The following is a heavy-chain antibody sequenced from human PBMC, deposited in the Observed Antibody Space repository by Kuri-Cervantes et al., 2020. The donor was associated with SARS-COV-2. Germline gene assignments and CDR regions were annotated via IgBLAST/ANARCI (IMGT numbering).Heavy chain of an antibody. Sequence: GESLKISCAASGFTFSDYYMSWIRQAPGKGLEWVSYISSSSSYTNYADSVKGRFTISRDNAKNSLYPQMNSLRAEDTAMYYCARVLSWFPDYWGQGTLVTVSS. CDR3: ARVLSWFPDY. CDR2: ISSSSSYT. J-gene: IGHJ4*02. V-gene: IGHV3-11*05. D-gene: IGHD3-10*01. CDR1: GFTFSDYY.